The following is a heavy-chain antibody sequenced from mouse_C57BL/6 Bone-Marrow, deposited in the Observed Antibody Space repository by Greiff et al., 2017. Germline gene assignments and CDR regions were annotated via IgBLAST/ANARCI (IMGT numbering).Heavy chain of an antibody. V-gene: IGHV5-17*01. CDR2: ISSGSSSI. Sequence: EVQVVESGGGLVKPGGSLKLSCAASGFTFSDYGMHLVRQAPETGLEWVAYISSGSSSIYYADTVKGRFTISRDNAKNTLFLQITSLMSEDTAMYYWTRRSTIMTTSYYSMDYWSQGTSLTVSS. J-gene: IGHJ4*01. D-gene: IGHD2-4*01. CDR3: TRRSTIMTTSYYSMDY. CDR1: GFTFSDYG.